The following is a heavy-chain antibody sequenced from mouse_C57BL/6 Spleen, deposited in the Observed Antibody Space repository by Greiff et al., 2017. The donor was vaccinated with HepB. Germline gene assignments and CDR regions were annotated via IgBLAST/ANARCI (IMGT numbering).Heavy chain of an antibody. Sequence: QVQLQQSGAELARPGASVKMSCKASGYTFTSYTMHWVKQRPGQGLEWIGYINPSSGYTKYNQKFKDKATLTADKSSSTAYMQLSSLTSEDSAVYYCARSVYGNYFYYFDYGGQGTTLTVSS. CDR3: ARSVYGNYFYYFDY. J-gene: IGHJ2*01. CDR1: GYTFTSYT. CDR2: INPSSGYT. V-gene: IGHV1-4*01. D-gene: IGHD2-1*01.